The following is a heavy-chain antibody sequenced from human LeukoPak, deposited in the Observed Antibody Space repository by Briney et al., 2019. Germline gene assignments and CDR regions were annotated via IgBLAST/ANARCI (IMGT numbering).Heavy chain of an antibody. CDR3: ARDASRYYDSSGYYPNAFDI. J-gene: IGHJ3*02. CDR1: GFTFSSYW. Sequence: GGSLRLSCAASGFTFSSYWMSWVCQAPGKGLEWVANIKQDGSEKYYVDSVKGRFTISRDNAKNSLYLQMNSLRAEDTAVYYCARDASRYYDSSGYYPNAFDIWGQGTMVTVSS. CDR2: IKQDGSEK. D-gene: IGHD3-22*01. V-gene: IGHV3-7*01.